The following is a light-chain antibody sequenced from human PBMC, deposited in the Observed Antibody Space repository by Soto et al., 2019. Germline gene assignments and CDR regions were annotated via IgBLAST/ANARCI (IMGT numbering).Light chain of an antibody. CDR3: QQYESSPLT. J-gene: IGKJ4*01. Sequence: EIVLTQSPDTLSLSPGERATLSCRASQSVSSSFLAWYHQKPGQAPMLLIYRASSRATGIPDRFTGSGSGTDFTLTISRLEPEDFAVDYCQQYESSPLTFGGGTKVEIK. CDR1: QSVSSSF. CDR2: RAS. V-gene: IGKV3-20*01.